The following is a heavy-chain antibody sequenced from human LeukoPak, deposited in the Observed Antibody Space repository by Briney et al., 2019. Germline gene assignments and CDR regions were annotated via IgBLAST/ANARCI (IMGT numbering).Heavy chain of an antibody. V-gene: IGHV4-31*03. CDR1: GGSISRGGYY. Sequence: SHTLSLTCTVSGGSISRGGYYWSWIRQHPGKGLEWYGYIYYSGSTYYNPSLKSRVTISVDTSKNQFSLKLSSVTAADTAVYYGARGLDSSGYYPRFDYWGQGTLVTVSS. J-gene: IGHJ4*02. CDR3: ARGLDSSGYYPRFDY. D-gene: IGHD3-22*01. CDR2: IYYSGST.